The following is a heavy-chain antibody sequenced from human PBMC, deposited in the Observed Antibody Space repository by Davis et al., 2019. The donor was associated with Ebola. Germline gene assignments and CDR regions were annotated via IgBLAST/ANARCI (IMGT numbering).Heavy chain of an antibody. J-gene: IGHJ3*02. V-gene: IGHV3-21*01. CDR3: AREDYGGTNAFDI. CDR2: ISSSSSYI. CDR1: GFTFSSYS. Sequence: GESLKISCAASGFTFSSYSMNWVRQAPGKGLEWVSSISSSSSYIYYADSVKGRFTISRDNAKNSLYLQMNSLRAEDTAVYYCAREDYGGTNAFDIWGQGTMVTVSS. D-gene: IGHD4-23*01.